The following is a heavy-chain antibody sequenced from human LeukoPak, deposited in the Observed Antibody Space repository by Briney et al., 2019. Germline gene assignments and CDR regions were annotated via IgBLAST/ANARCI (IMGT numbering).Heavy chain of an antibody. J-gene: IGHJ4*02. CDR3: AKEPTVLTRYFDY. D-gene: IGHD4/OR15-4a*01. CDR2: ISGSGGST. Sequence: GGSLRLACAAAGFTFCSYGMSWVRQAPGRGLGWVSAISGSGGSTYYADSVKGRFTISRDNSKNTLYLQMNSLRAEDTAVYYCAKEPTVLTRYFDYWGQGTLVTVSS. CDR1: GFTFCSYG. V-gene: IGHV3-23*01.